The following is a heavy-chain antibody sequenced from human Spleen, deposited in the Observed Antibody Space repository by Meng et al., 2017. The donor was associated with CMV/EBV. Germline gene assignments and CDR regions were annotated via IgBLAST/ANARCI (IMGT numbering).Heavy chain of an antibody. D-gene: IGHD2-8*01. J-gene: IGHJ4*02. CDR1: GFTFSSYA. CDR2: ISGSGGST. V-gene: IGHV3-23*01. CDR3: AKVVSGWYFDY. Sequence: GESLKISCAASGFTFSSYAMSWVRQAPGKGLEWVSAISGSGGSTYYADSVKGRFTISRDNSKKTLYLQMNSLRAEDTAVYYCAKVVSGWYFDYWGQGTLVTVSS.